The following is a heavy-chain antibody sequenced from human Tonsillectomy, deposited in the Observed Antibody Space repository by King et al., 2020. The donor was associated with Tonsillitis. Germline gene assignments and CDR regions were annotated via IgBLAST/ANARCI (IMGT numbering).Heavy chain of an antibody. CDR2: INPKSGDT. J-gene: IGHJ6*04. CDR1: GYPFSVYY. CDR3: ARALYLLLPPGMDV. V-gene: IGHV1-2*02. D-gene: IGHD2-2*01. Sequence: QLVQSGAEVKKPGASVKVSCTPSGYPFSVYYVHWVRQAPGQGLEWMGGINPKSGDTIYAQKFQDRVTMTRDTTISTAYMELSRLRSDDTAVYYCARALYLLLPPGMDVWGKGTTVTVSS.